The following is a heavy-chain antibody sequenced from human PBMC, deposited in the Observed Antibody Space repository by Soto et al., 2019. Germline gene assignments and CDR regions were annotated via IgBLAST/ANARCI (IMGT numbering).Heavy chain of an antibody. V-gene: IGHV3-30-3*01. CDR3: ARDPGGTDFAEWTYYFDD. D-gene: IGHD3-3*01. J-gene: IGHJ4*02. CDR2: ISYDGSNK. CDR1: GFTFSSYA. Sequence: QVQLVESGGGVVQPGRSLRLSCAASGFTFSSYAMHWVRQAPGKGLEWVAVISYDGSNKYYAESVKGRFTISRDNSKNTLYVQMNSLRAEETAVYYCARDPGGTDFAEWTYYFDDWGQGTLVTVSS.